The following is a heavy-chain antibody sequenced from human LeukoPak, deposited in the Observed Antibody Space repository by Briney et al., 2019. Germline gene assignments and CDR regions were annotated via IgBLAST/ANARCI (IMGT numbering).Heavy chain of an antibody. V-gene: IGHV3-30*02. CDR3: ANSRGSGRDFDY. J-gene: IGHJ4*02. CDR2: IRYDGSNK. D-gene: IGHD3-10*01. Sequence: GGSLRLACSASGLTFSNYLRYWVGQAPGKGLEWVAFIRYDGSNKYYTDSVKDRFTISRDNSKNTLYLQMNSLRPEDTAVYYCANSRGSGRDFDYWGQGTLVTVSS. CDR1: GLTFSNYL.